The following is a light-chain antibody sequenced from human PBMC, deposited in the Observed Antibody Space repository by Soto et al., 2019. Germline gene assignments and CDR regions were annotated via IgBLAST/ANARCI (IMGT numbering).Light chain of an antibody. Sequence: VLTQSPGTLSLSPGERATLSCRASQSVSSTYLAWYQLKPGQAPRLLIFGSSTRATGIPDRFSGSGSGTDFTLTISRLEPEDFAVYYCQHYVTSLRTFGQGTKVDI. V-gene: IGKV3-20*01. CDR3: QHYVTSLRT. CDR2: GSS. CDR1: QSVSSTY. J-gene: IGKJ1*01.